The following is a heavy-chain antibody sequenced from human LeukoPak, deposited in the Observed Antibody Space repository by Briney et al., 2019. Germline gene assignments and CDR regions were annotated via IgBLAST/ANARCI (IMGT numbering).Heavy chain of an antibody. J-gene: IGHJ6*02. CDR3: ARFYYYGSGNYWYFYGMDV. CDR1: GYTFTNYG. V-gene: IGHV1-18*01. CDR2: IITYTGKT. Sequence: GASVKVSCKASGYTFTNYGIVWVRQAPGQGLEWMGWIITYTGKTNCTQKVQDRVTMTRDTSTSTAYMELRSLRSDDTAVYYCARFYYYGSGNYWYFYGMDVWGQGTTVTVSS. D-gene: IGHD3-10*01.